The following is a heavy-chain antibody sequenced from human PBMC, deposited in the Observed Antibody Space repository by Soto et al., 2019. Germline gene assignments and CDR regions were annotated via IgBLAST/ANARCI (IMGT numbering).Heavy chain of an antibody. V-gene: IGHV4-39*01. Sequence: QLQLQESGPGLVKPSETLSLTCTVSGGSISSSSYYWGWIRQPPGKGLEWIGSIYYSGSTYYNPSPKSRVTISVDTSKNQFSLKLSSVTAADTAVYYCARLEDSYFDYWGQGTLVTVSS. CDR3: ARLEDSYFDY. CDR2: IYYSGST. D-gene: IGHD2-15*01. J-gene: IGHJ4*02. CDR1: GGSISSSSYY.